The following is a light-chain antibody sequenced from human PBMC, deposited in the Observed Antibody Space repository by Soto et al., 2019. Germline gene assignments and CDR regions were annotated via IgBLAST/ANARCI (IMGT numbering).Light chain of an antibody. V-gene: IGLV1-44*01. CDR3: AAWDDRLDVYV. CDR2: STS. CDR1: TSNVRDNP. J-gene: IGLJ1*01. Sequence: QSVLTQPPSASGTPGQRVTISCSGSTSNVRDNPVNWFQQLPGTAPTLLIYSTSQRSSGVPGRFSGSKSGASASLSISGLQSEDEADYYCAAWDDRLDVYVFGTGTKVTVL.